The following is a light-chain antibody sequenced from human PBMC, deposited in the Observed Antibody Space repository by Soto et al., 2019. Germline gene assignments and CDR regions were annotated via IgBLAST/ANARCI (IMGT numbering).Light chain of an antibody. CDR3: QSYDSSLSVVV. J-gene: IGLJ2*01. CDR1: SSNIGAGYD. Sequence: QSALTQPPSVSGAPGQRVTISCAGGSSNIGAGYDVHWYQQLPGTAPKLLIFGNTNRPSGVPDRFSGSKSGTSASLAITGLQADDEADYYCQSYDSSLSVVVFGGGTKLTVL. V-gene: IGLV1-40*01. CDR2: GNT.